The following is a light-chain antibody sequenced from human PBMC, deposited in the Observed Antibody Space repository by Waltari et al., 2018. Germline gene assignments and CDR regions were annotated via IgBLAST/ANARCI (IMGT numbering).Light chain of an antibody. CDR3: QQYNRAPFT. J-gene: IGKJ4*01. Sequence: DIQMTQSPSPPSASLGHTVTITCRASQAINSYLVWYQQKPGKAPKPLIYYASKLESGVPSRFSGSGSGTDFTLTIRSLQPEDFATFYCQQYNRAPFTFGGGTRVEMK. CDR2: YAS. CDR1: QAINSY. V-gene: IGKV1-16*01.